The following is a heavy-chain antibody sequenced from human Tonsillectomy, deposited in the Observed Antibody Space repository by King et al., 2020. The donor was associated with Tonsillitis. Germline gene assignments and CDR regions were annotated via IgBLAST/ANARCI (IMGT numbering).Heavy chain of an antibody. CDR2: ISYDGSNK. CDR3: AKGASNYYDSSGYLHPFDY. J-gene: IGHJ4*02. D-gene: IGHD3-22*01. Sequence: QLVQSGGGVVQPGRSLRLSCAASGFTFSSYGMHWVRQAPGKGLEWVAVISYDGSNKYYADSVKGRFTISRDNSKNTLYLQMNSLRAEDTAVYYCAKGASNYYDSSGYLHPFDYWGQGTLVTGSS. V-gene: IGHV3-30*18. CDR1: GFTFSSYG.